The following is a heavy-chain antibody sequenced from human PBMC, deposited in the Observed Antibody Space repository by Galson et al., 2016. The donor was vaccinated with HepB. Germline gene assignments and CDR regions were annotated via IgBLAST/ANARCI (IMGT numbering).Heavy chain of an antibody. CDR2: VYQTGDT. J-gene: IGHJ5*02. Sequence: ETLSLTCVVSGGSINTTNWWSWVRQSPGKGLEWIGDVYQTGDTNYNPSLKSRVGISVDKSKTQLSLKLTSVTAADTAMYGCARVVMSSQWQSNRWTGRRRWYDPWGRGTLVTVSS. CDR3: ARVVMSSQWQSNRWTGRRRWYDP. CDR1: GGSINTTNW. V-gene: IGHV4-4*01. D-gene: IGHD3-16*01.